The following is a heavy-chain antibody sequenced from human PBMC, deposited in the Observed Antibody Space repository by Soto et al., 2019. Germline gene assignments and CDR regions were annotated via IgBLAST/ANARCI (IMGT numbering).Heavy chain of an antibody. Sequence: ASETLSLTCAVYGGSFIGYYWSWIRQPPGKGLEWIGEINHSGSTNYNPSLKSRVTISVDTSKNQFSLKLSSVTAADTAVYYCARGVLTGSEYYFDYWGQGTLVTVSS. CDR3: ARGVLTGSEYYFDY. CDR2: INHSGST. J-gene: IGHJ4*02. V-gene: IGHV4-34*01. CDR1: GGSFIGYY. D-gene: IGHD3-9*01.